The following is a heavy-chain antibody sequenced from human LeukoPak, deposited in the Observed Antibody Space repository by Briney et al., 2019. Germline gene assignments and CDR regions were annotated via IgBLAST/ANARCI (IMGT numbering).Heavy chain of an antibody. V-gene: IGHV5-10-1*01. J-gene: IGHJ4*02. Sequence: GESLKISCKGSGYSFTSYWIGWVRQMPGKGLEWMGRIDPSDSYTNYSPSFQGHVTISADKSISTAYLQWSSLKASDTAMYYCASSLEPGIAVAGTYYFDYWGQGTLVTVSS. CDR2: IDPSDSYT. CDR3: ASSLEPGIAVAGTYYFDY. D-gene: IGHD6-19*01. CDR1: GYSFTSYW.